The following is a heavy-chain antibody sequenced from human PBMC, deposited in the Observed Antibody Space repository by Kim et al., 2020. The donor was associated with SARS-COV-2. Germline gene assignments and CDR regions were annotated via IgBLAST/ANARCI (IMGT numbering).Heavy chain of an antibody. CDR2: IYYSGST. Sequence: IYYSGSTKDNPSLKSRVTISVDTSKNRFSLELSSVTAADTAVYYCARGLDYWGQGTLVTVSS. CDR3: ARGLDY. V-gene: IGHV4-59*09. J-gene: IGHJ4*02.